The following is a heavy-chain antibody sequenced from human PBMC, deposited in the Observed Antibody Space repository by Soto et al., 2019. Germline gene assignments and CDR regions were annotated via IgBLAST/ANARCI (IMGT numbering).Heavy chain of an antibody. CDR3: VKEGSGWYSRGCFDL. Sequence: GGSLRLSCAASGLTFSNYAMNWVRQSPGKGLEWVSNISGSGDSTYYADSVKGRFTISRGNSKNTLYLQMNSLRAEDTAIYYCVKEGSGWYSRGCFDLWGRGTMVTVSS. V-gene: IGHV3-23*01. CDR1: GLTFSNYA. CDR2: ISGSGDST. J-gene: IGHJ3*01. D-gene: IGHD6-19*01.